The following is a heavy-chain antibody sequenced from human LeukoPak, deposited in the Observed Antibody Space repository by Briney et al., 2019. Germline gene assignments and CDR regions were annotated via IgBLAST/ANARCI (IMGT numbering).Heavy chain of an antibody. CDR2: INHRGST. J-gene: IGHJ4*02. CDR1: GGSFSGYY. D-gene: IGHD2/OR15-2a*01. Sequence: SETLSLTCAVYGGSFSGYYWSWIRQPPGKGLEWIGEINHRGSTNYNPSLKSRVTISVDTSKNQLSLKLSSVTAADTAVYYCARGVISSDFGYWGQGTLVTVSS. CDR3: ARGVISSDFGY. V-gene: IGHV4-34*01.